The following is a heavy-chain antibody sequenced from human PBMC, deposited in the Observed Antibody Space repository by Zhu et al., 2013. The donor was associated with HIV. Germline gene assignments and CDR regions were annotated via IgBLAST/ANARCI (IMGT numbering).Heavy chain of an antibody. CDR1: GYSISSGYY. D-gene: IGHD6-19*01. V-gene: IGHV4-38-2*02. Sequence: QVQLQESGPGLVKPSETLSLTCTVSGYSISSGYYWGWIRQPPGKGLEWIASMYYSGSTYYNPSLQSRVSISVDTSKNQLSLRLTSVTAADTAVYYCVRERAASTSGWYPSWGQGTLVTVSS. J-gene: IGHJ1*01. CDR2: MYYSGST. CDR3: VRERAASTSGWYPS.